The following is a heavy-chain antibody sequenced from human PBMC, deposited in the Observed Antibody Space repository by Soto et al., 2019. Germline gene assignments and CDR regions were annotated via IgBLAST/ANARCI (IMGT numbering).Heavy chain of an antibody. J-gene: IGHJ6*02. V-gene: IGHV3-30-3*01. D-gene: IGHD4-17*01. CDR2: ISYDGSNK. CDR3: ARDLLYGDYPIPGGKYYYGMDV. CDR1: GFTFSSYA. Sequence: GGSLRLSCAASGFTFSSYAMHWVRQAPGKGLEWVAVISYDGSNKYYADSVKGRFTISRDNSKNTLYLQMNSLRAEDTAVYYCARDLLYGDYPIPGGKYYYGMDVWGQGTTVTVSS.